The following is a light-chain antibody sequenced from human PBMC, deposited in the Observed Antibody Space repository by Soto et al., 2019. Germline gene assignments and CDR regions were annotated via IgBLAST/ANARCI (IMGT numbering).Light chain of an antibody. CDR2: EVS. CDR3: SSYISSITLRG. Sequence: QSALTQPASVSGFPGQSITISCTGTSSDVGGYNYVSWYQQHPGKAPKLIIYEVSNRPSGVSHRFSGSRSGSTASLTISGLQAEDEADYYCSSYISSITLRGFGGGTKLTVL. V-gene: IGLV2-14*01. CDR1: SSDVGGYNY. J-gene: IGLJ3*02.